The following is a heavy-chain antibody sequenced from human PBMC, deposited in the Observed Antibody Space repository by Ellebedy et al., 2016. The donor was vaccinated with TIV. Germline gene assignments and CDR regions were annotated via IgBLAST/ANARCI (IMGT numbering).Heavy chain of an antibody. J-gene: IGHJ5*02. CDR1: GYTFTSYD. D-gene: IGHD5-12*01. Sequence: ASVKVSCXASGYTFTSYDINWVRQATGQGLEWMGWMNPNSGNTGYAQKFQGRVTMTRNTSISTAYMELSSLRSEDTAVYYCARDYRPPLVAPPEILGWFDPWGQGTLVTVSS. CDR3: ARDYRPPLVAPPEILGWFDP. CDR2: MNPNSGNT. V-gene: IGHV1-8*01.